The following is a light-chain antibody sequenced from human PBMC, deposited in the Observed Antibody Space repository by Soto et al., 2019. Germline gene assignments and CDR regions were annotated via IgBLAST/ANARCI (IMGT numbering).Light chain of an antibody. Sequence: DIQMTQSPSSLSASVGDRVSITCRASQGINNNLAWFQQKPGKAPRSLIYSASSLQSGVPSRFSGSGSGTEFTLTISSLQPDDFATNYCQQYNSHRWTFGQATKVDIK. CDR1: QGINNN. CDR3: QQYNSHRWT. J-gene: IGKJ1*01. V-gene: IGKV1-16*01. CDR2: SAS.